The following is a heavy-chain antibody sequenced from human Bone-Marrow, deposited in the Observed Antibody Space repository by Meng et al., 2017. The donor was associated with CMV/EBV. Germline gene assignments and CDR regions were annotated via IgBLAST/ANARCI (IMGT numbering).Heavy chain of an antibody. CDR1: GGSISSSSYY. Sequence: GSLRLSCTVSGGSISSSSYYWGWIRQPPGKGLEWIGSTYYSGSTYYNPSLKSRVTISVDTSKNQFSLKLSSVTAADTAVYYCARHGVMVVPYNWFDPWGQGTLVTVSS. CDR2: TYYSGST. J-gene: IGHJ5*02. CDR3: ARHGVMVVPYNWFDP. D-gene: IGHD2-15*01. V-gene: IGHV4-39*01.